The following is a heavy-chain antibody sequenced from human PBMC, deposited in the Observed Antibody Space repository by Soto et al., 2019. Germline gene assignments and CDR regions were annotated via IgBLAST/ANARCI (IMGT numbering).Heavy chain of an antibody. J-gene: IGHJ3*02. CDR1: GFTCSSYW. CDR2: IKQDGSEK. V-gene: IGHV3-7*01. CDR3: AREHAFDI. Sequence: EVQLVESGGGLVQSGGSLRLSCAASGFTCSSYWMSWVRQAPGKGLEWVANIKQDGSEKYYVDSVKGRFTISRDNAKNSLYLQMNSLRAEDTAVYYCAREHAFDIWGQGTMVTVSS.